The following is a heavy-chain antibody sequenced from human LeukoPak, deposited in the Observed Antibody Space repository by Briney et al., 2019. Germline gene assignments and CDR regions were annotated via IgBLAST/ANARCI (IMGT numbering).Heavy chain of an antibody. CDR3: ARDPSVQYYYDSSGYPDAFDI. CDR1: GYTFTSYY. Sequence: ASVKVSCKTSGYTFTSYYMHWVRQAPGQGREWMGIINPSGGSTSYAQKFQGRVTMTRDMSTSTVYMELSSLRSEDTAVYYCARDPSVQYYYDSSGYPDAFDIWGQGTMVTVSS. V-gene: IGHV1-46*01. D-gene: IGHD3-22*01. J-gene: IGHJ3*02. CDR2: INPSGGST.